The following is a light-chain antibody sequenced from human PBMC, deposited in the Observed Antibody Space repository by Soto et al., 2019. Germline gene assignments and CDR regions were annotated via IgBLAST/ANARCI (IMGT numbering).Light chain of an antibody. J-gene: IGKJ2*01. Sequence: DIQMTQSPSSVSASVGDRVTITCRASQYISSWLAWYQQKPGKAPQLLIYAASSLQSGVPSRFSGSGSGTDFNLTISSLQPEDFATYYCLQANSFPHTFGQGTKLEIK. CDR2: AAS. CDR1: QYISSW. CDR3: LQANSFPHT. V-gene: IGKV1-12*01.